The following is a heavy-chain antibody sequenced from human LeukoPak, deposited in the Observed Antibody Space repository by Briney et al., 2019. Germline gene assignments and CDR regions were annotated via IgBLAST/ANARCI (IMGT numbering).Heavy chain of an antibody. CDR2: IYYSGNT. V-gene: IGHV4-59*08. CDR1: GGSISSYY. D-gene: IGHD2-21*02. Sequence: PSETLSLTCTVSGGSISSYYWSWIRQPPGKGLEWIGYIYYSGNTNYNPSLKSRVTISVDTSKSQFFLRLTSLTAADTAVYYCARGQGVTRPWGQGTLVTVSS. J-gene: IGHJ5*02. CDR3: ARGQGVTRP.